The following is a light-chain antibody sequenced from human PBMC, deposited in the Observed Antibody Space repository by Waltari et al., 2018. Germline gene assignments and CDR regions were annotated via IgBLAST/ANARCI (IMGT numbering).Light chain of an antibody. Sequence: QAVLTQPPSVSGPSGERVTISCAGTTSNIGAGYIVPWYQQSPGTAPKLPSFGDTNRPSGVPARSSGSKSGTSASLAITGLQAEDEADYYCQSFDSSVHTSLFGGGTRLTVL. CDR2: GDT. CDR1: TSNIGAGYI. CDR3: QSFDSSVHTSL. V-gene: IGLV1-40*01. J-gene: IGLJ2*01.